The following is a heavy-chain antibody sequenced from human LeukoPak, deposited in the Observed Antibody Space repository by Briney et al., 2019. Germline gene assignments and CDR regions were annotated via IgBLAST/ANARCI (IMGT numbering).Heavy chain of an antibody. J-gene: IGHJ4*02. CDR3: ARTMTTMTTHGELDF. CDR2: ISTYTGNS. V-gene: IGHV1-18*01. CDR1: GYTFSNYV. D-gene: IGHD4-17*01. Sequence: ASVKVSCKASGYTFSNYVLTWVRQAPGQGLEWMGRISTYTGNSNYAQKFQDRVTMTTDTSTGTAYMELRNLSSDDTAVYYCARTMTTMTTHGELDFWGQGTLGTVSS.